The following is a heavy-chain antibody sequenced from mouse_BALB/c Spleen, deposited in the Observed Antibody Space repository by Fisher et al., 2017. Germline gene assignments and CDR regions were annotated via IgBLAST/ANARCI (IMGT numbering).Heavy chain of an antibody. J-gene: IGHJ4*01. D-gene: IGHD2-14*01. V-gene: IGHV1S137*01. Sequence: KFKGKATMTVDKSSSTAYMELARLTSEDSAIYYCAMWERYDKGVYAMDYWGQGTSVTVSS. CDR3: AMWERYDKGVYAMDY.